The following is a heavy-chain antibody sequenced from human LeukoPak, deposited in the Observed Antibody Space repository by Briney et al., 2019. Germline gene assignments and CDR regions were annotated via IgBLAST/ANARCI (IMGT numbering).Heavy chain of an antibody. CDR2: IYYSGST. CDR1: GGSISSYY. V-gene: IGHV4-59*08. CDR3: ARSGSYAAAGDY. J-gene: IGHJ4*02. Sequence: SETLSLTCTGSGGSISSYYWSWIRQPPGKGLEWIGYIYYSGSTNYNPSLKSRVTISLDTSKNQFSLKLSSVTAADTAVYYCARSGSYAAAGDYWGQGTLVTVSS. D-gene: IGHD2-15*01.